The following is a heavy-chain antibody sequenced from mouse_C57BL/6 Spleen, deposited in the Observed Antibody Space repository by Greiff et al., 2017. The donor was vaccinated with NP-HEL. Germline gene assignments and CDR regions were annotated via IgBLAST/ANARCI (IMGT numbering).Heavy chain of an antibody. Sequence: HVQLQQSGAELVRPGTSVMVSCKASGYAFTNYLIEWVKQRPGQGLEWIGVINPGSGGTNYNEKFKGKATLTADKSSSTAYMQLSSLTSEDSAVYFCARSGLRLDYFDYWGQGTTLTVSS. CDR1: GYAFTNYL. J-gene: IGHJ2*01. D-gene: IGHD3-2*02. V-gene: IGHV1-54*01. CDR2: INPGSGGT. CDR3: ARSGLRLDYFDY.